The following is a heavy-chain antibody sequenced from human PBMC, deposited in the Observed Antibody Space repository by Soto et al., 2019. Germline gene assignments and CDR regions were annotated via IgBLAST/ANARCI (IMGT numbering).Heavy chain of an antibody. CDR1: GFTFSSYA. CDR3: AKDHGGYSLRFLEWLNYFDY. V-gene: IGHV3-23*01. J-gene: IGHJ4*02. D-gene: IGHD3-3*01. Sequence: GGSLRLSCAASGFTFSSYAMSWVRQAPGEGLEWVPGISGSGGSTYYADSVKGRFTISRDNSKNTLYLQMNSLRAEDTAVYYCAKDHGGYSLRFLEWLNYFDYWGQGTLVTVSS. CDR2: ISGSGGST.